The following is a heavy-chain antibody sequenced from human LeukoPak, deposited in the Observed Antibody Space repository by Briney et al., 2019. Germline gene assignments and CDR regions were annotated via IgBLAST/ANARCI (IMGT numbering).Heavy chain of an antibody. V-gene: IGHV4-59*01. CDR2: IYYSGST. CDR3: AREVGIAAAGDNWFDP. J-gene: IGHJ5*02. D-gene: IGHD6-13*01. Sequence: SETLSLTCTVSGGSMSGYFWSWIRQPPGKGLGWIGYIYYSGSTNYNPSLKSRVTISVDTSKNQFSLKLSSVTAADTAVYYCAREVGIAAAGDNWFDPWGQGTLVTVSS. CDR1: GGSMSGYF.